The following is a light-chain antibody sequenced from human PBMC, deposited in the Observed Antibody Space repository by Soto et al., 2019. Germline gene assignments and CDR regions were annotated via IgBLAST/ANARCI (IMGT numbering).Light chain of an antibody. CDR1: QSISTY. CDR3: QQYNTYSRT. J-gene: IGKJ1*01. CDR2: KAS. V-gene: IGKV1-5*03. Sequence: DIQMTQSPSTLSASVGDRVTITCRASQSISTYLAWYQQKPGKAPKLLIYKASNLETGVPSRFSGSGSGTESTLTISSLQPDDPATYYCQQYNTYSRTFGLGTKVDIK.